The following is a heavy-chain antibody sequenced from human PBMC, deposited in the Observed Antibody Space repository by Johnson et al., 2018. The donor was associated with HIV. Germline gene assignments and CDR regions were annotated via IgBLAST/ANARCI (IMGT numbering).Heavy chain of an antibody. Sequence: VQLVESGGGVVQPGRSLRLSCAASGFTFSSYAMHWVRQAPGKGLEWVAVIWYDGSNKNYADSVKGRFTISRDNSKNTLYLQMNSLRAEDTAVYFCAKVRSGYTEIDAFDIWGQGTMVTVSS. D-gene: IGHD3-22*01. V-gene: IGHV3-33*06. J-gene: IGHJ3*02. CDR1: GFTFSSYA. CDR2: IWYDGSNK. CDR3: AKVRSGYTEIDAFDI.